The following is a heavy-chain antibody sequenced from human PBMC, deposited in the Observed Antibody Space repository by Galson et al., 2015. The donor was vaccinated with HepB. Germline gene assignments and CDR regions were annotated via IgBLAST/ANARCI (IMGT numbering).Heavy chain of an antibody. CDR3: ARQAAAGTRWGNYFDY. Sequence: QSGAEVKKPGESLRISCKGSGYSFTSYWISWVRQMPGKGLEWMGRIDPSDSYTNYSPSFQGHVTISADKSISTAYLQWSSLKASDTAMYYCARQAAAGTRWGNYFDYWGQGTLVTVSS. J-gene: IGHJ4*02. CDR1: GYSFTSYW. D-gene: IGHD6-13*01. V-gene: IGHV5-10-1*01. CDR2: IDPSDSYT.